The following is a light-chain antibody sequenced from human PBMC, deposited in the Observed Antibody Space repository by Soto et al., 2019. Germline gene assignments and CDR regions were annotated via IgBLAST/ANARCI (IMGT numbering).Light chain of an antibody. CDR2: DVN. CDR3: TSYSTSNTRK. V-gene: IGLV2-14*03. Sequence: QAVVTQPACVSGSPGQSITVSCTGTRRDLGAYNYVSWFQQYPGKAPKCMIYDVNNRPSGVSNRFSGSKSGNTASLTISWLQSEDEAVYYCTSYSTSNTRKLVGGTKLTVL. CDR1: RRDLGAYNY. J-gene: IGLJ2*01.